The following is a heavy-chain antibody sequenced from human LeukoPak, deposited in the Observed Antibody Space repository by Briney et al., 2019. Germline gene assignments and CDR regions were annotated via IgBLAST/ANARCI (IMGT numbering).Heavy chain of an antibody. V-gene: IGHV3-20*04. Sequence: GGSLRLSCAASGFTFDDYGMSWVRQAPGKGLEWVSGINWNGGSTGYADSVKGRFTISRENAKDSFYLQMNNLKAGDTAVYYCARGPVVTPEYFDLWGRGTLVTVFS. CDR3: ARGPVVTPEYFDL. J-gene: IGHJ2*01. CDR2: INWNGGST. CDR1: GFTFDDYG. D-gene: IGHD4-23*01.